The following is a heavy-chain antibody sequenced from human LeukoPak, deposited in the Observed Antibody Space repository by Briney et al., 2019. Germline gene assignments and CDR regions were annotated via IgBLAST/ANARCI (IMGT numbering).Heavy chain of an antibody. J-gene: IGHJ4*02. CDR2: IYYSGST. Sequence: SETLSLTCTVSGGSISSGGYYWSWIRQHPGKGLEWIGCIYYSGSTYYNPSLKSRVTISVDTSKNQFSLKLSSVTAVDTAVYYCASSPIAVAGPFDYWGQGTLVTVSS. V-gene: IGHV4-31*03. D-gene: IGHD6-19*01. CDR3: ASSPIAVAGPFDY. CDR1: GGSISSGGYY.